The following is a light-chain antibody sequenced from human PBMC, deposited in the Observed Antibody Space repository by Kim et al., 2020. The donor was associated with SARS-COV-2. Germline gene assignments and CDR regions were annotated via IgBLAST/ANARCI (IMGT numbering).Light chain of an antibody. V-gene: IGLV2-23*02. CDR3: CSFTSAVTWM. CDR1: ISDIGTYSL. CDR2: DIA. Sequence: GQSITNSCSGTISDIGTYSLVSWYQQHPGKAPRLIIFDIAKRPSGVSGRFSGCKSGNTASLTISGLQPDDEADYFCCSFTSAVTWMFGGGTQLTVL. J-gene: IGLJ3*02.